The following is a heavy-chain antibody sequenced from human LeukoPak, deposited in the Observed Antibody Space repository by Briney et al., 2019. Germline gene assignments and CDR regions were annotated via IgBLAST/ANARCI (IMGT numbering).Heavy chain of an antibody. Sequence: SETLSLTCTVSGGSISSYYWSWIRQPPGKGLEWIGYIYYSGSTNYNPSLKSRVTISVDTSKNQFSLKLSSVTAADTAVYYCARGGRLDYYDSSGYEGYFDYWGQGTLVTVSS. D-gene: IGHD3-22*01. J-gene: IGHJ4*02. CDR2: IYYSGST. V-gene: IGHV4-59*01. CDR3: ARGGRLDYYDSSGYEGYFDY. CDR1: GGSISSYY.